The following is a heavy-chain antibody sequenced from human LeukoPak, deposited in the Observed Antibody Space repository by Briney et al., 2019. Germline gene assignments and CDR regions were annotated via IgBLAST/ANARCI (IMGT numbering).Heavy chain of an antibody. CDR1: GFTFSTYW. V-gene: IGHV3-7*01. Sequence: GGSLRLSCAASGFTFSTYWMSWVRQAPGKGLEWVANIKQDGSEKYYADSVKGRFTISRDNSKNTLYLQMNSLRAEDTAVYYCAKEQGEIDFYFHAFDIWGQGTMVTVSS. J-gene: IGHJ3*02. CDR2: IKQDGSEK. CDR3: AKEQGEIDFYFHAFDI. D-gene: IGHD2-21*01.